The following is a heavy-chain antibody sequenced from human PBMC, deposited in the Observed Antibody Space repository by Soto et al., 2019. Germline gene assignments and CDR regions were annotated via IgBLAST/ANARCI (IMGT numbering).Heavy chain of an antibody. D-gene: IGHD2-15*01. CDR2: IYHSGST. CDR1: GGSISSGGYS. V-gene: IGHV4-30-2*01. J-gene: IGHJ5*02. Sequence: SETLSLTCAVSGGSISSGGYSWSWIRQPPGKGLEWIGYIYHSGSTYYNPSLKSRVTISVDRSKNQFSLKLSSVTAADTAVYYCARVAIVRSGWFDPWGQGTLVTVSS. CDR3: ARVAIVRSGWFDP.